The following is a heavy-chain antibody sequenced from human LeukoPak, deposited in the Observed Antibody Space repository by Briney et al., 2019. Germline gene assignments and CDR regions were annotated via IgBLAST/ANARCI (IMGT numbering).Heavy chain of an antibody. J-gene: IGHJ6*03. CDR3: AREVIALDYYYYMDV. D-gene: IGHD6-19*01. Sequence: SETLSLTCTVSGGSISSGGYYWSWIRQHPGKGLEWIGYIYHSGSTYYNPSLKSRVTISVDTSKNQFSLKLSSVTAADTAVYYCAREVIALDYYYYMDVWGKGTTVTVSS. V-gene: IGHV4-31*03. CDR2: IYHSGST. CDR1: GGSISSGGYY.